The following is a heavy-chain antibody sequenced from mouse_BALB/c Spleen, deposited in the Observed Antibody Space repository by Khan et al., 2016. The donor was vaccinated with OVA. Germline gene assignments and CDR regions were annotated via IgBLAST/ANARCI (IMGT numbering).Heavy chain of an antibody. CDR3: ARNYDYDEGLAY. Sequence: QVQLQESGPGLVQPSQSLSITCTVSGFSLTNYGVHWVRQSPGKGLEWLGLLGSGGSTDYNAAFISRLSISKDNSKSQVFFKMNSLQANDTAIYYCARNYDYDEGLAYWGQGTLVTVSA. J-gene: IGHJ3*01. V-gene: IGHV2-2*02. CDR2: LGSGGST. D-gene: IGHD2-4*01. CDR1: GFSLTNYG.